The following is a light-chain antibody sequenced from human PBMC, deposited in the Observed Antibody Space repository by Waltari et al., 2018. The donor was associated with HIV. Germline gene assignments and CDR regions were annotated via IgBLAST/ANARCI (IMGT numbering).Light chain of an antibody. CDR2: GAS. CDR3: QQYNNWPPA. V-gene: IGKV3-15*01. CDR1: QSVSSN. Sequence: EIVMWQSPATLSVSPGERATLSCRASQSVSSNLAWYQQKPGQAPRLLISGASTRATGIPARFSGSGSGTEFTLTISSLQSEDFAVYYCQQYNNWPPAFGHGTRLEI. J-gene: IGKJ5*01.